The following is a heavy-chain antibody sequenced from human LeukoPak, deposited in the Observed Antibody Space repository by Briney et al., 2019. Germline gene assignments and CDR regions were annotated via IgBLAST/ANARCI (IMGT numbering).Heavy chain of an antibody. Sequence: SETLSLTCTVSGYSISSGYYWGWIRQPPGKGLKWIGSIYHSGSTYYNPSLKSRVTISVDTSKNQFSLKLSSVTAADTAVYYCARDVRPIVGANFDYWGQGTLVTVSS. CDR1: GYSISSGYY. D-gene: IGHD1-26*01. CDR3: ARDVRPIVGANFDY. CDR2: IYHSGST. V-gene: IGHV4-38-2*02. J-gene: IGHJ4*02.